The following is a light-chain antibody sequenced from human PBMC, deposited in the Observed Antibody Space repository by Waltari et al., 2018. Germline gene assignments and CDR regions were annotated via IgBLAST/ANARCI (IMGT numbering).Light chain of an antibody. V-gene: IGLV3-25*03. CDR1: AFPTRY. CDR3: QSTDSSAVYVV. Sequence: SYELTQPPSVSVSPRQTARITRSGDAFPTRYAYWYQQKPGRAPRLLIYKDTGRPSRIPERFSGSTSGTTVTLTITGVQAEDEADYYCQSTDSSAVYVVFGGGTKLTVL. CDR2: KDT. J-gene: IGLJ2*01.